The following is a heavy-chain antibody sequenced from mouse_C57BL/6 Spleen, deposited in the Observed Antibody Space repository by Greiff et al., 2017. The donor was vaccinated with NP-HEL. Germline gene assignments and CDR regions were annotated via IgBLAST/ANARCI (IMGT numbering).Heavy chain of an antibody. V-gene: IGHV1-78*01. Sequence: VQLQQSDAELVKPGASVKISCKVSGYTFTDHPIHWMKQRPEQGLEWIGYIYPRDGSTKYNEKFTGKATLTADKSSSTAYRQLNSLTSEDSAVYFCARWDDYYSYYFDYWGQGTTLTVSS. J-gene: IGHJ2*01. D-gene: IGHD2-3*01. CDR3: ARWDDYYSYYFDY. CDR2: IYPRDGST. CDR1: GYTFTDHP.